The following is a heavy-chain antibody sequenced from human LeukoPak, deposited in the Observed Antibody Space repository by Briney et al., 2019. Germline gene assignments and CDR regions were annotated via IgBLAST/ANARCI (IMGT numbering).Heavy chain of an antibody. D-gene: IGHD6-19*01. CDR3: ARDVTSGWYRFDP. J-gene: IGHJ5*02. Sequence: GGSLRLSCADSVFTLSSTYMSWVRQAPGERLEWVSVIYSGGSTYYADSVKSRFTISRDNTKNTLYLQMSTLRAEDTAVYYCARDVTSGWYRFDPWGQGTLVTVSS. V-gene: IGHV3-66*02. CDR1: VFTLSSTY. CDR2: IYSGGST.